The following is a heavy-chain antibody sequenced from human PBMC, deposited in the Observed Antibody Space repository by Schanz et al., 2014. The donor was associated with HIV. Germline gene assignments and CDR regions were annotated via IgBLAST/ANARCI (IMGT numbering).Heavy chain of an antibody. D-gene: IGHD5-12*01. CDR3: TTDQFGGYFVH. Sequence: EVQLVESGGGLVEPGGSLRLSCEASGFSFSSFSMNWVRQAPGKGLEWVANINGDETEKYYVDSVRGRFTISRDNAKNSLYLQMNSLRDDDMAVYYCTTDQFGGYFVHWGQGALVTVSS. J-gene: IGHJ4*02. CDR2: INGDETEK. V-gene: IGHV3-7*01. CDR1: GFSFSSFS.